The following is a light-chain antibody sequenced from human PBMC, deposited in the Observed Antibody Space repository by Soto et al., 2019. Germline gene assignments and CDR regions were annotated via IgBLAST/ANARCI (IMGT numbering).Light chain of an antibody. V-gene: IGKV1-5*03. CDR3: QQYKTHRAWT. Sequence: DIQMTQSPSTLSASVGDRVTITCRASQSISSWLAWYQQKPGKAPNLLIHKASTLLSGVPSRFSGSGSGTEFTLTISSLHPDDFATYYCQQYKTHRAWTFGQGTKVEIK. CDR1: QSISSW. J-gene: IGKJ1*01. CDR2: KAS.